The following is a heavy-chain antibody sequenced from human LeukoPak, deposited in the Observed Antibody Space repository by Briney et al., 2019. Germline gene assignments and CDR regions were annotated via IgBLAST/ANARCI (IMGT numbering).Heavy chain of an antibody. CDR3: ARSQWELPFDY. Sequence: SETLSLTCTVSGGSISSGGYYWRWIRQHPGKGLEWIGYIYYSGSTYYNPSLKSRVTISVDTSKNQFSLKLSSVTAADTAVYYCARSQWELPFDYWGQGTLVTVSS. D-gene: IGHD1-26*01. V-gene: IGHV4-31*03. CDR1: GGSISSGGYY. CDR2: IYYSGST. J-gene: IGHJ4*02.